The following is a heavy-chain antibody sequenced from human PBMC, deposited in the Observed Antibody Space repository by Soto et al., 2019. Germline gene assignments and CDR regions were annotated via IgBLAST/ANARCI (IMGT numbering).Heavy chain of an antibody. Sequence: GGSLRLSCAASGFTFSSYAMSWVRQAPGKGLEWVSAISGSCGSTYYADSVKGRFTISRDNSKNTLYLQMNSLRAEDTAVYYCAKPYGDYTYYFDYWGQGTLVTVSS. CDR2: ISGSCGST. CDR3: AKPYGDYTYYFDY. CDR1: GFTFSSYA. J-gene: IGHJ4*02. V-gene: IGHV3-23*01. D-gene: IGHD4-17*01.